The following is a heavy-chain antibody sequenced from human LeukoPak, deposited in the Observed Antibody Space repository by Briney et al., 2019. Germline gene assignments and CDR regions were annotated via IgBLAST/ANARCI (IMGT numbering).Heavy chain of an antibody. Sequence: GGSLRLSCAASGFTFSSYAMHWVRQAPDKGLEWVAVISYDGSNKYYADSVKGRFTISRDNSKNTLYLQMNSLRAEDTAVYYCAKDGAWLRFDDWGQGILVTVSS. J-gene: IGHJ4*02. CDR3: AKDGAWLRFDD. V-gene: IGHV3-30*04. CDR2: ISYDGSNK. CDR1: GFTFSSYA. D-gene: IGHD5-12*01.